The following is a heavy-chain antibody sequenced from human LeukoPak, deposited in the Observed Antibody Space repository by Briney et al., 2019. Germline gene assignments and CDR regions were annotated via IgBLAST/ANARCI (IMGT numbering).Heavy chain of an antibody. V-gene: IGHV3-33*01. Sequence: GGSLRLSCAASGFTFSSYGMHWVRQAPGKGLEWVAVIWYDGSNKYYADSVKGRFTISRDNSKNTLYLQMNSLRAEDTAVYYCARAGYCSSTSCYYYYGMDVWGQGTTATVSS. J-gene: IGHJ6*02. D-gene: IGHD2-2*01. CDR2: IWYDGSNK. CDR1: GFTFSSYG. CDR3: ARAGYCSSTSCYYYYGMDV.